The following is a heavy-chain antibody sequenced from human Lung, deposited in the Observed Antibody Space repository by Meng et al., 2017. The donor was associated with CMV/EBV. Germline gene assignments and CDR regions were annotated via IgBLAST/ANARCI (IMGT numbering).Heavy chain of an antibody. CDR3: ASRPTGYSSSYIDY. D-gene: IGHD6-6*01. J-gene: IGHJ4*02. CDR2: ISSSGSTI. V-gene: IGHV3-11*04. Sequence: GESLKISCAASGFTFSDYYMSWIRQAPGKGLEWVSYISSSGSTIYYADSVKGRFTISRDNAKNSLYLQMNSLRAEDTAVYYCASRPTGYSSSYIDYWGQGTXVTVAS. CDR1: GFTFSDYY.